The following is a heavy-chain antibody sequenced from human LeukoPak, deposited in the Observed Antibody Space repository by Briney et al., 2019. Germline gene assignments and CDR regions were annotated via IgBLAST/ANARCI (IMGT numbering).Heavy chain of an antibody. Sequence: SETLSLTCTVSGDSISRSTYYWAWVRQPPGKGLEWIGSVYYGRSPYFNPSLESRATISVDTSKNHFSLKMSSVTAADTAVYYCARSSGTGTFSYWGQGTLVTVSS. CDR3: ARSSGTGTFSY. J-gene: IGHJ4*02. CDR1: GDSISRSTYY. CDR2: VYYGRSP. D-gene: IGHD6-25*01. V-gene: IGHV4-39*02.